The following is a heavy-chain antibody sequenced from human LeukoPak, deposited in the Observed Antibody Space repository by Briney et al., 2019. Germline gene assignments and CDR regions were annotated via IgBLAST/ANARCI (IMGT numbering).Heavy chain of an antibody. CDR1: GYSFTSYW. CDR2: IYTGDSDT. D-gene: IGHD1-1*01. CDR3: ARAGEAQVQPIYYFVY. V-gene: IGHV5-51*01. Sequence: GESLKISCKGSGYSFTSYWSGWVRQMPGKGLEWLGIIYTGDSDTRYSPSFQGQVTISADKSISTSYLQWSSLKASDTAMYYCARAGEAQVQPIYYFVYWGQGALVTVSS. J-gene: IGHJ4*02.